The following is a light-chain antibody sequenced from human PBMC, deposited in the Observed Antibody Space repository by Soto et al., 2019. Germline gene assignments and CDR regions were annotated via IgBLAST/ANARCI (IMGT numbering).Light chain of an antibody. J-gene: IGKJ2*01. CDR2: GAS. CDR1: QSVSSSH. CDR3: QQYGSSPYT. Sequence: EIVLTQFPGTLSLSPGERATLSCRASQSVSSSHLAWYQQKPGQAPRLLIYGASSRATGIPDRFSGSGSGTDFTLTISRLEPEDFAVFYCQQYGSSPYTFGQGNKLEIK. V-gene: IGKV3-20*01.